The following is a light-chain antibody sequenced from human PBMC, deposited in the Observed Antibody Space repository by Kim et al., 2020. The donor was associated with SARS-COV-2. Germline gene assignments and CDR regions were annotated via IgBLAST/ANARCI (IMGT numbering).Light chain of an antibody. V-gene: IGLV3-1*01. CDR3: QAWDSFTAV. CDR2: QNS. Sequence: SYELTQPPSVSVSPGQTASITCSGDKLGDKLASWYQQKPGQSPVLVMYQNSKRYSGIPGRFSGSNSGNTATLTISGTQALDEADYFCQAWDSFTAVFGG. J-gene: IGLJ3*02. CDR1: KLGDKL.